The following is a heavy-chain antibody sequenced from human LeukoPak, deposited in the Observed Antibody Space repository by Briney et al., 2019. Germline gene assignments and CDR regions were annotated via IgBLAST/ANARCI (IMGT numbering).Heavy chain of an antibody. Sequence: GGSLRLSCAASGFTFSHYSFHWVRQAPGKGLEHVSAINSNGDDTYYVNSVKGRFTVSRDNSKNTLYLHMGDLRPEDMAVYYCARDPGRSPDYWGQGTLVTVSS. CDR2: INSNGDDT. J-gene: IGHJ4*02. D-gene: IGHD1-26*01. CDR3: ARDPGRSPDY. CDR1: GFTFSHYS. V-gene: IGHV3-64*01.